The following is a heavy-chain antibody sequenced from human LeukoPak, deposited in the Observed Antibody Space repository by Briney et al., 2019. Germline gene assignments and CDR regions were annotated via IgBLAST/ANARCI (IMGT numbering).Heavy chain of an antibody. Sequence: PWETLSLTCTVSGGSISSSSYYWGWIRQPPGKGLEWIGSIYYSGSTYYNPSLKSRVSISVDTSKNQFSLKLSSVTAADTAVYYCERVDIVDIGYYYMDVWGKGTTVSVSS. CDR2: IYYSGST. D-gene: IGHD5-12*01. CDR1: GGSISSSSYY. J-gene: IGHJ6*03. V-gene: IGHV4-39*01. CDR3: ERVDIVDIGYYYMDV.